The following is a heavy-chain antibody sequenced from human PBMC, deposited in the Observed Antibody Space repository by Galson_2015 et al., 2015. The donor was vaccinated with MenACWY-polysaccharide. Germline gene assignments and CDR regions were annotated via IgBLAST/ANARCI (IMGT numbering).Heavy chain of an antibody. CDR1: GFTFDSNA. CDR2: ISGSGDDT. V-gene: IGHV3-23*01. CDR3: AKGTTVRGPALIILFDY. D-gene: IGHD4-11*01. Sequence: SLRLSCAASGFTFDSNAMGWVRQAPGKGLEWVSGISGSGDDTYYTGSVKGRFTISRDNSKNTLYLQMNSLRAEDTAVYYCAKGTTVRGPALIILFDYWGQGTLATVSS. J-gene: IGHJ4*02.